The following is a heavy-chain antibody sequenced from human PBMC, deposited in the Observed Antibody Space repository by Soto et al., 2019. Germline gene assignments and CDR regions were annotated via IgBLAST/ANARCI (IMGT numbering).Heavy chain of an antibody. V-gene: IGHV1-18*01. CDR1: GYTFTSYG. CDR2: ISAYNGNT. D-gene: IGHD6-6*01. Sequence: QVQLVQSGAEVKKPGASVKVSCKASGYTFTSYGIIWVRQAPGQGLEWMGWISAYNGNTNYAQKLQGRVTMTTDTTTSTAYMELRSLRSDDTAVYYCARGASIAGRKTHYGMDVWGQGTTVTVSS. J-gene: IGHJ6*02. CDR3: ARGASIAGRKTHYGMDV.